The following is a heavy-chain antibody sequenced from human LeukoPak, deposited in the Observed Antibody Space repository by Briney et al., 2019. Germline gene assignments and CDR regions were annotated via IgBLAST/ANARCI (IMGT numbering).Heavy chain of an antibody. CDR1: GGSISSYY. Sequence: SETLSLTCTVSGGSISSYYWSWLRQPPGKALEWIANIYHTGSTNYNPSLSSRVTISVDTSKNQFSLTLSSVTAADTAVYYCTSQTVARWFDPWGQGTLVTVSS. V-gene: IGHV4-59*12. CDR3: TSQTVARWFDP. J-gene: IGHJ5*02. CDR2: IYHTGST. D-gene: IGHD1-14*01.